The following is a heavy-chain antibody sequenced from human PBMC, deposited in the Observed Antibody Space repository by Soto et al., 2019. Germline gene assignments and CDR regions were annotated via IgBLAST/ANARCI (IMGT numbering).Heavy chain of an antibody. CDR1: GGSISTSNW. J-gene: IGHJ5*02. Sequence: QVQLQESGPGLVKPSETLSLTCAVSGGSISTSNWWSWVRQPPEKGLDWIGEIYHTGTTNYSPSFKSRVTLSVDTSKSHLSLKLRSATAADTAVYYCARVIRTWGEYVHTSFDPWGQGTLVTVSS. V-gene: IGHV4-4*02. D-gene: IGHD3-16*01. CDR3: ARVIRTWGEYVHTSFDP. CDR2: IYHTGTT.